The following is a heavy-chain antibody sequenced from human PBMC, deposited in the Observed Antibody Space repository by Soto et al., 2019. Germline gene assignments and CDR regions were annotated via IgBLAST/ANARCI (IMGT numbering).Heavy chain of an antibody. CDR3: ARDFGRHGAVDTTGWFDP. J-gene: IGHJ5*02. D-gene: IGHD3-3*01. Sequence: QVPLVQSGAEVKKPGASVKVSCTASGYAFKSFYMHWVRQAPGQGLEWIGMINPTDGSVSFAQKFQDRVTLTTDRPTSTVYMELISLTRDDTAVDFCARDFGRHGAVDTTGWFDPWGQGTLVTVSS. CDR2: INPTDGSV. V-gene: IGHV1-46*02. CDR1: GYAFKSFY.